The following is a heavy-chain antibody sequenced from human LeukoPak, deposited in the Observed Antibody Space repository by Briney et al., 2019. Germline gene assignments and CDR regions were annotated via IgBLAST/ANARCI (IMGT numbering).Heavy chain of an antibody. V-gene: IGHV3-53*01. CDR1: GFIVSTNY. CDR3: ARAAFWSGYDY. Sequence: GGSLRLSCAASGFIVSTNYMSWVRQAPGKGLEWVSVIYSGGSTYYADSVKGRFTISRDNSKNTLYLQMNSLRAEDTAVYYCARAAFWSGYDYWGQGTLVTVS. CDR2: IYSGGST. D-gene: IGHD3-3*01. J-gene: IGHJ4*02.